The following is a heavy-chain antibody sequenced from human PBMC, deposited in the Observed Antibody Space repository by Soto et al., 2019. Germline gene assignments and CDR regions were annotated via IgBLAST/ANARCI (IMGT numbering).Heavy chain of an antibody. CDR1: GFTFSSYA. V-gene: IGHV3-23*01. CDR3: AHEGGYYGGNDPPDY. J-gene: IGHJ4*02. CDR2: ISDGGGST. D-gene: IGHD2-21*01. Sequence: EVQLLESGGGLVQPGGSLRLSCAASGFTFSSYAMSWVRQAPGKGLEWVSGISDGGGSTYYADSVKGRFTISRDNSKNTLYLQMNSLRADDTAIYYCAHEGGYYGGNDPPDYWGQGTLVTVSS.